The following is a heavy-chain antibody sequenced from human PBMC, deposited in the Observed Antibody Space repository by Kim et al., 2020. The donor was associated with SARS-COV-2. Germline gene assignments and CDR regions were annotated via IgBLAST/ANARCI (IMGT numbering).Heavy chain of an antibody. CDR1: GGSFSGYY. D-gene: IGHD3-3*01. V-gene: IGHV4-34*01. J-gene: IGHJ4*02. CDR2: INHSGST. Sequence: SETLSLTCAVYGGSFSGYYWSWIRQPPGKGLEWIGEINHSGSTNYNPSLKSRVTISVDTSKNQFSLKLSSVTAADTAVYYCARGVGLRFLEWKRGYYFDYWGQGTLVTVSS. CDR3: ARGVGLRFLEWKRGYYFDY.